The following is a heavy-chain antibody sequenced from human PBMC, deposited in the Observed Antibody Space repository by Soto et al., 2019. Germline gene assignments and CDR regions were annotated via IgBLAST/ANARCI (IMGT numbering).Heavy chain of an antibody. CDR2: INGDGRTT. CDR3: AVGGYSGAGIYYLTDH. J-gene: IGHJ4*02. V-gene: IGHV3-74*01. Sequence: EVQLVESGGGLVQPGGSLRLSCTASGVTFSSYWMHWVRQAPGKGLVWVSRINGDGRTTTYADSVKGRFTITRDNAKNTVYLQMNSLRAEDTAVYYCAVGGYSGAGIYYLTDHWGQGTLVTVSS. CDR1: GVTFSSYW. D-gene: IGHD3-10*01.